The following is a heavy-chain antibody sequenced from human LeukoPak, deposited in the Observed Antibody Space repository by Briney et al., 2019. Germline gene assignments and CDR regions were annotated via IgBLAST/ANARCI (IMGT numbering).Heavy chain of an antibody. J-gene: IGHJ5*02. CDR3: AKDSGNRLYSYADL. D-gene: IGHD3-10*01. CDR2: INYSDGKT. CDR1: GFTFSIYA. Sequence: KTGGSLRLSCSGSGFTFSIYAMNWVRQAPGKGLEWVSGINYSDGKTSYADSVKGRFTISRDNSRNTLYLQMNSLRVEDTAVYYCAKDSGNRLYSYADLWGQGILVTVSS. V-gene: IGHV3-23*01.